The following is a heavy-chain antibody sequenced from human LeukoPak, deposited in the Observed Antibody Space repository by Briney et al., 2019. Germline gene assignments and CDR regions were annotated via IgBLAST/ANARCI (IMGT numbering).Heavy chain of an antibody. CDR2: ISAYNGNT. D-gene: IGHD5-12*01. Sequence: VASVKVSCKASGYTFTSYGISWVRQAPGQGLEWMGWISAYNGNTNYAQKLQGRVTMTTDTSTSTAYMELRSLRSDDTAVYYCARTAGYIVATGQYFDYWGQGTLVTVSS. J-gene: IGHJ4*02. CDR1: GYTFTSYG. V-gene: IGHV1-18*01. CDR3: ARTAGYIVATGQYFDY.